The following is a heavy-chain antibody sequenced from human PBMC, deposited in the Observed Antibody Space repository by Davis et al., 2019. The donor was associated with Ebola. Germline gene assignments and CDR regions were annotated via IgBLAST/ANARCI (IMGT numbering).Heavy chain of an antibody. CDR1: GGTFSSHA. J-gene: IGHJ4*02. V-gene: IGHV1-69*13. Sequence: SVKVSCKASGGTFSSHAVSWVRQAPGQGLEWMGGIIPIYGTPSYAQKFQGRVTFSADESTSTVYMELTSVRNEDTAVYYCARGHYGSGSYPSIWGQGTLVTVSS. D-gene: IGHD3-10*01. CDR3: ARGHYGSGSYPSI. CDR2: IIPIYGTP.